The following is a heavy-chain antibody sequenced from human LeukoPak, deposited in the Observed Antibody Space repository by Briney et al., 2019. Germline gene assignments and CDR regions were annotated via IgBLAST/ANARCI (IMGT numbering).Heavy chain of an antibody. Sequence: GGSLRLSCAASGFTFSNAWMTWVRQVPGRGPEWVANVNRDGSETYYLDSVKGRFTISKDNAKNSLYLQMNSLRAEDTALYHCARNNGMDVWGQGTTVIVSS. V-gene: IGHV3-7*03. J-gene: IGHJ6*02. CDR3: ARNNGMDV. CDR1: GFTFSNAW. CDR2: VNRDGSET.